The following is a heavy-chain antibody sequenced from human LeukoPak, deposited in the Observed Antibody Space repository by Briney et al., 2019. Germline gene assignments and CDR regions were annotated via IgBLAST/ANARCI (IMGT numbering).Heavy chain of an antibody. CDR3: AKESSGGWYFDY. CDR2: IPASGGST. J-gene: IGHJ4*02. Sequence: PWGSLRLSCAASGFTFSSYGMHWVRQAPGKGLEWVSSIPASGGSTYYADSVKGRFTISRDNSKNSLYLQMNSLRAEDTAVYYCAKESSGGWYFDYWGQGTLVTVSS. CDR1: GFTFSSYG. D-gene: IGHD6-19*01. V-gene: IGHV3-23*01.